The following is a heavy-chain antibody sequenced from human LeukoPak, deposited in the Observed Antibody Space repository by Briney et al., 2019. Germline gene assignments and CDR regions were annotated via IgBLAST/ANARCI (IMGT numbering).Heavy chain of an antibody. D-gene: IGHD1-26*01. CDR1: GFTFSSYS. Sequence: GGSLRLSCAASGFTFSSYSMNWVRQAPGKGLEWVSYISSSSSTIYYADSVKGRFTISRDNSKNTLYLQMNSLRAEDTAVYYCAKAPIYSGSYYWGQGTLVTVSS. CDR3: AKAPIYSGSYY. CDR2: ISSSSSTI. V-gene: IGHV3-48*01. J-gene: IGHJ4*02.